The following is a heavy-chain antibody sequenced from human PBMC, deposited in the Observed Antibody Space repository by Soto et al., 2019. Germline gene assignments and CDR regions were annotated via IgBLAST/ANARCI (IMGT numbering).Heavy chain of an antibody. V-gene: IGHV3-74*01. CDR1: GFTLSGHW. D-gene: IGHD3-10*01. CDR2: IKSDATTT. CDR3: ARTSTPGTTFDY. J-gene: IGHJ4*02. Sequence: GGSLRLSCAASGFTLSGHWMHWVRQAPGKGLLWVSRIKSDATTTTYADSVKGRFTISRDNAKNMLYLQMNSLSAEDTAVYYCARTSTPGTTFDYWGQGTLVTVSS.